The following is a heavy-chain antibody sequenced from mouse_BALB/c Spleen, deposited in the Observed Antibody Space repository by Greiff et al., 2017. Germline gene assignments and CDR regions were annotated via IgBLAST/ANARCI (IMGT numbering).Heavy chain of an antibody. Sequence: VQLKESGAELVRPGASVKISCKAFGYTFTNHHINWVKQRPGQGLDWIGYINPYNDYTSYNQKFKGKATLTVDKSSSTAYMELSSLTSEDAAVYYCARGDYGSRGAFFAYWGQGTLVTVSA. J-gene: IGHJ3*01. D-gene: IGHD1-1*01. V-gene: IGHV1S45*01. CDR3: ARGDYGSRGAFFAY. CDR1: GYTFTNHH. CDR2: INPYNDYT.